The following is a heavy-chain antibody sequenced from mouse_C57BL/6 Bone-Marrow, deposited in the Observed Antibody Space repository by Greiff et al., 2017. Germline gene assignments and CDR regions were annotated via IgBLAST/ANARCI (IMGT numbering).Heavy chain of an antibody. V-gene: IGHV1-26*01. J-gene: IGHJ1*03. CDR3: GRGHYYGSSPWYFDV. CDR1: GYTFTDYY. Sequence: EVQLQQSGPELVKPGASVKISCKASGYTFTDYYMNWVKQSHGKSLEWIGDINPNNGGTSYNQKFKGKATLTVDKSSSTAYMELRSLTSEDSAVYYCGRGHYYGSSPWYFDVWGTGTTVTVSS. CDR2: INPNNGGT. D-gene: IGHD1-1*01.